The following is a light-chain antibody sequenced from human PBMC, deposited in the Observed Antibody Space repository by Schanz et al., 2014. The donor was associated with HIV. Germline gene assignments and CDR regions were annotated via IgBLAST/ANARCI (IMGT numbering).Light chain of an antibody. V-gene: IGLV1-51*01. CDR3: TTWDSTLXXVV. Sequence: QSVLTQPPSVSAAPGQRVTISCSGSAFNVGQNYVSWYQQLPGTAPKLLIYGTHDRLSEIPDRXSGSKTGTSATLAIVGLXXGDEADYYCTTWDSTLXXVVFGGGXXLTVL. CDR1: AFNVGQNY. J-gene: IGLJ2*01. CDR2: GTH.